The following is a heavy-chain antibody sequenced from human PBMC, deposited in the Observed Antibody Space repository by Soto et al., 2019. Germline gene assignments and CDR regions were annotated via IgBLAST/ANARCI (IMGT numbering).Heavy chain of an antibody. D-gene: IGHD3-3*01. CDR1: GFSLTARPVG. V-gene: IGHV2-5*02. J-gene: IGHJ4*02. Sequence: QITLKESGPTRVKPTQTLTLTCTFSGFSLTARPVGLGWIRQPPGKPLEHLALIYWDDDKRYNPSLKTRLTITKDTYNNLVFLTMTNMDPGDTATYYCARRADLNGSWNGAYFDFWGQGALVTVSS. CDR3: ARRADLNGSWNGAYFDF. CDR2: IYWDDDK.